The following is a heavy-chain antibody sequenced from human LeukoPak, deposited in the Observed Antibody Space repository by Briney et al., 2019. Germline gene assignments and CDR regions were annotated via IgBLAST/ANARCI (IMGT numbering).Heavy chain of an antibody. D-gene: IGHD3-22*01. Sequence: LRLSCAASGFTFSSYGMHWIRQHPGKGLEWIGYIYYSGSTYYNPSLKSRVTISVDTSKNQFSLKLSSVTAADTAVYYCARGVDYYYDSSGYYFDYWGQGTLVTVSS. CDR2: IYYSGST. CDR3: ARGVDYYYDSSGYYFDY. CDR1: GFTFSSYG. J-gene: IGHJ4*02. V-gene: IGHV4-31*02.